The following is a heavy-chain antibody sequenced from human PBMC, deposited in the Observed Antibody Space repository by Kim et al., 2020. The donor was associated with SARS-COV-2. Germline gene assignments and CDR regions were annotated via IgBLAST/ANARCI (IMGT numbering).Heavy chain of an antibody. CDR2: ISSSGSTI. V-gene: IGHV3-48*03. Sequence: GGSLRLSCAASGFTFSSYEMNWVRQAPGKGLEWVSYISSSGSTIYYADSVKGRFTISRDNAKNSLYLQMNSLRAEDTAVYYCARETGFRSSGSVGAFDIWGQGTMVTVSS. D-gene: IGHD6-19*01. CDR1: GFTFSSYE. J-gene: IGHJ3*02. CDR3: ARETGFRSSGSVGAFDI.